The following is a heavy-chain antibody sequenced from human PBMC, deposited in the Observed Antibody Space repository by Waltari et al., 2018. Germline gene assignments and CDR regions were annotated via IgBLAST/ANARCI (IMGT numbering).Heavy chain of an antibody. D-gene: IGHD6-13*01. Sequence: QVQLQESSHGLVKPSETLSLPCTVSGGSLSSYYTPWIRKPAGKDLEWIGRIHTTGSTIYNPSLKSRVTMSVDTSKNQFALKLSSVTAADTAVYCCARDGNSRSLDSWGQGTLVTVSS. J-gene: IGHJ4*02. CDR3: ARDGNSRSLDS. CDR2: IHTTGST. CDR1: GGSLSSYY. V-gene: IGHV4-4*07.